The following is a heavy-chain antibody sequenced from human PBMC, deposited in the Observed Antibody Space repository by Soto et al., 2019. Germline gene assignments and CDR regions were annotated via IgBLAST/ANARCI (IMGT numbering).Heavy chain of an antibody. CDR2: INNDGSRT. CDR1: GFAFSNYW. CDR3: GTTFEY. J-gene: IGHJ4*02. D-gene: IGHD1-26*01. V-gene: IGHV3-74*01. Sequence: GSSLRVSCAASGFAFSNYWMHWVRQVPGEGLVWVSSINNDGSRTWYADSVRGRIAMSRDNARNLVYLQMNSLRAEDTAVYYCGTTFEYWGQGALVTVSS.